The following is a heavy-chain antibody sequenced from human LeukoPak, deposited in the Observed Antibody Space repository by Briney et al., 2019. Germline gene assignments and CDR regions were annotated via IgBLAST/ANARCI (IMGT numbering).Heavy chain of an antibody. J-gene: IGHJ6*03. CDR3: ARDAGRGYDFWSGYYDSPISYYMDV. CDR2: IYYSGST. V-gene: IGHV4-59*01. D-gene: IGHD3-3*01. CDR1: GDSISNYY. Sequence: SETLSLTCTVSGDSISNYYWSWIRQPPGKGLEWIGYIYYSGSTNYNPSLKSRVTISVDTSKNQFSLKLSSVTAADTAVYYCARDAGRGYDFWSGYYDSPISYYMDVWGKGTTVTVSS.